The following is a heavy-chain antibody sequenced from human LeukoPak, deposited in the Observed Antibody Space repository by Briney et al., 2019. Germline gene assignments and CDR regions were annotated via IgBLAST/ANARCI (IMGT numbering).Heavy chain of an antibody. J-gene: IGHJ4*02. CDR3: AGHILDSSGSMTHLPFDY. CDR1: GFSISTSGYY. CDR2: VYHSGST. V-gene: IGHV4-39*01. Sequence: PSETLSLTCTVSGFSISTSGYYWGWIRQTPGKGLAWLGSVYHSGSTYFKPSLKSRVTISVDPSKNQFSLKLSSATAADTSLYYCAGHILDSSGSMTHLPFDYWGQGTLVTVSS. D-gene: IGHD3-10*01.